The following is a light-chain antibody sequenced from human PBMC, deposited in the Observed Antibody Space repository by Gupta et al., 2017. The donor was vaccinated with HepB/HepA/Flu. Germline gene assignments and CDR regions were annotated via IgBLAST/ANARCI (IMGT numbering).Light chain of an antibody. V-gene: IGLV2-23*02. J-gene: IGLJ3*02. CDR2: EVT. CDR1: TSDVGTYNL. CDR3: CSDAGRNTLV. Sequence: QSALTQPAPVPGSLGQSLTISCTGSTSDVGTYNLVSWYQQPPGTVPKSINYEVTKRPAGLASRFSASKSGNTASLTISGHEAEDAADYYCCSDAGRNTLVCGGGTKLTGL.